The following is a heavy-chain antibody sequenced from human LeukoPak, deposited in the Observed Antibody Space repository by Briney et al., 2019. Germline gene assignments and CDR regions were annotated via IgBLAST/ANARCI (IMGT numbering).Heavy chain of an antibody. Sequence: GGSLRLSCAASGFTFSSYAMSWVRQAPGKGLEWVSAISGSGGSTYYADSVKGRFTISRDNSKNTLYLQMNSLRAEDTAVYYCAKDYYYDSSGYFGPGESFNYWGQGTLVTVSS. CDR3: AKDYYYDSSGYFGPGESFNY. CDR1: GFTFSSYA. V-gene: IGHV3-23*01. CDR2: ISGSGGST. D-gene: IGHD3-22*01. J-gene: IGHJ4*02.